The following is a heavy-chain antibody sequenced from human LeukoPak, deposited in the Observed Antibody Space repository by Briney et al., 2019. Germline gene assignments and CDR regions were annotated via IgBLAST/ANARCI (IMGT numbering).Heavy chain of an antibody. D-gene: IGHD3-10*01. CDR1: GYTFTGYY. Sequence: ASVKVSCKASGYTFTGYYMHWVRQAPGQGLEWMGRINPNSGGTNYAQKFQGRVTMTRDTSISTAYMELSRLSSDDTAVYYCARDHYYGSGSYYKGDYWGQGTLVTVSS. V-gene: IGHV1-2*06. J-gene: IGHJ4*02. CDR2: INPNSGGT. CDR3: ARDHYYGSGSYYKGDY.